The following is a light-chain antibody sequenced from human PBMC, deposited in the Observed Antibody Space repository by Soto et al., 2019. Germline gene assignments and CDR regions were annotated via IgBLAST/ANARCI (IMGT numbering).Light chain of an antibody. CDR2: DNN. Sequence: QSVLTQPPSVSAAPGQKVTISCSGSSSNIGNNYVSWYQQLPGTAPKLLIYDNNKRPSGIPDRFSDSKSGTSATLGITGLQTGDEADYYCGTWDSSLSAVVVFGGGTKVTVL. J-gene: IGLJ2*01. CDR1: SSNIGNNY. CDR3: GTWDSSLSAVVV. V-gene: IGLV1-51*01.